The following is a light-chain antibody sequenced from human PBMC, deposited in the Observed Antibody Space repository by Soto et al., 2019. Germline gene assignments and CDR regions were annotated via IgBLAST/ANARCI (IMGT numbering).Light chain of an antibody. CDR1: STDVGGYNY. CDR3: NSYSGGRTLYL. CDR2: DVS. Sequence: QSALTQPASVSGSPGQSITISCTGTSTDVGGYNYVSWYQQHPGKAPKLLISDVSNRPSGVSFRFSGSKSGNTASLTISGLQAEDEADYYCNSYSGGRTLYLFGTGTKLTVL. V-gene: IGLV2-14*01. J-gene: IGLJ1*01.